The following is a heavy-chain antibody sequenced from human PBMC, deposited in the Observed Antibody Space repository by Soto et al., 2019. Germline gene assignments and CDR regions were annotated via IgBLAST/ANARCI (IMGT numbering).Heavy chain of an antibody. CDR3: SRSQRFSHSSDL. V-gene: IGHV4-4*07. J-gene: IGHJ5*02. D-gene: IGHD3-3*01. Sequence: WETLWLTCSVSGGTISGYYWTWIRQPAGKGLEWIGRIYSSGNTKYNPSLQSRVTRSLDTSNNQLSLRLTSVTAADTAVYYCSRSQRFSHSSDLCRQAILVTFFS. CDR2: IYSSGNT. CDR1: GGTISGYY.